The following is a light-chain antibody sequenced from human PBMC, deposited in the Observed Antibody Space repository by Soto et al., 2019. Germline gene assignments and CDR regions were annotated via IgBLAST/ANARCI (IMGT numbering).Light chain of an antibody. CDR2: GAS. J-gene: IGKJ2*01. CDR1: QGLTTK. Sequence: EIVMTQSPATLSVSPGEGATLSCRASQGLTTKLAWYQQKPGQAPRLLIYGASTRATGIPARFSGSGSGTEFTLTISSLQSEDFATYYCQQYNSYSLYTFGQGTKVDIK. V-gene: IGKV3-15*01. CDR3: QQYNSYSLYT.